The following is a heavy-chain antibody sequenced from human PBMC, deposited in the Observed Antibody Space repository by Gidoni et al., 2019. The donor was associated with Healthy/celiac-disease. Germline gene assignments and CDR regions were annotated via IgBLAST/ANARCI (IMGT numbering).Heavy chain of an antibody. V-gene: IGHV1-46*01. Sequence: QVQLVQSGAEVKKHGASVKVSCKASGYTFTSYYMNWVRPAPGQGLEWMGIINPSVGSTSYAQTFQVRVTMTSDTSTSTVYMELSSLRSDDTAVYYCSRISSSWFDPWGQGTLVTVSS. J-gene: IGHJ5*02. D-gene: IGHD6-6*01. CDR1: GYTFTSYY. CDR2: INPSVGST. CDR3: SRISSSWFDP.